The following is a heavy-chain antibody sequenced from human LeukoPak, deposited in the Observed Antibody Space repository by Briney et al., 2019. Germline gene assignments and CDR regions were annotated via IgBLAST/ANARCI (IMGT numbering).Heavy chain of an antibody. CDR1: GFPFSSHG. Sequence: PGGSLRLSCAGSGFPFSSHGMNWVRQAPGKGLEWVSGISPGGPTYYADSVKGRFTISGDDPKNTLYLQMKNLRAEDTAVYYCAKDIVRIAVAGQVDYWGQGTLVTVSS. CDR3: AKDIVRIAVAGQVDY. V-gene: IGHV3-23*01. D-gene: IGHD6-19*01. J-gene: IGHJ4*02. CDR2: ISPGGPT.